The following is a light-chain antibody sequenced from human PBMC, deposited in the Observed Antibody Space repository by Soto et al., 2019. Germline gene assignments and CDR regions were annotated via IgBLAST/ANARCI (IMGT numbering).Light chain of an antibody. CDR1: QTVSSN. Sequence: EIVMTQSPATLSVSPWERATLSCRASQTVSSNSAWYQQKPGQAPRLLIYGASSRATGIPDRFSGSGSGTDFTLTISRLEPEDFAVYYCQQSYRKTFGQGTKVDIK. V-gene: IGKV3D-15*01. J-gene: IGKJ1*01. CDR3: QQSYRKT. CDR2: GAS.